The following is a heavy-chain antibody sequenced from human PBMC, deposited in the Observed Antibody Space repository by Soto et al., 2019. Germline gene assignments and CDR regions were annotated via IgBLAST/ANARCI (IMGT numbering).Heavy chain of an antibody. V-gene: IGHV3-11*01. Sequence: VRQAPGKGLEWVSYISSSDTIISYADSVKGRFTISRDNAKNSLYLQMNSLRAEDTAVYYCARDLGYYDSSGYFDYWGQGTLVTVSS. J-gene: IGHJ4*02. CDR3: ARDLGYYDSSGYFDY. D-gene: IGHD3-22*01. CDR2: ISSSDTII.